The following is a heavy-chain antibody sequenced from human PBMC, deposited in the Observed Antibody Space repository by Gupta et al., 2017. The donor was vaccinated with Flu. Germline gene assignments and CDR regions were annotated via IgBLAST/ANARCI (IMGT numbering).Heavy chain of an antibody. CDR2: ISGIGETT. V-gene: IGHV3-23*01. Sequence: MGGVRQAPGKGQERVSGISGIGETTYYADSVKGRFTISRDNSKNTLYVQMNSLRPEDTAIYYCAKTVLTWYCNSGGEYFDSWGQGTLVTVSS. CDR3: AKTVLTWYCNSGGEYFDS. D-gene: IGHD2-15*01. J-gene: IGHJ4*02.